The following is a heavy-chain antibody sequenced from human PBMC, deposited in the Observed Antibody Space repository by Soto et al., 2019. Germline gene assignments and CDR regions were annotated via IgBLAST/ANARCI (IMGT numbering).Heavy chain of an antibody. D-gene: IGHD4-17*01. V-gene: IGHV4-4*02. J-gene: IGHJ4*02. Sequence: PSEPLSLTCAVSVDSIGSDNWWSWGRQPPEKGLEWIGEIYRGTSPTYNPSLESRVTISVDKSKNQFSLKLNSVTAADTAVYYCVKNGAYALDYWGQGTLVTVSS. CDR3: VKNGAYALDY. CDR1: VDSIGSDNW. CDR2: IYRGTSP.